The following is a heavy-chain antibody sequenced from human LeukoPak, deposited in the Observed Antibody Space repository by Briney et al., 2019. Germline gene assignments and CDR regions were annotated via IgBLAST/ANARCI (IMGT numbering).Heavy chain of an antibody. CDR2: INPSGGST. V-gene: IGHV1-46*01. D-gene: IGHD3-3*01. J-gene: IGHJ5*02. Sequence: GASVKVSCKASGYTYTRYYMHWVRQAPGQGLEWLGTINPSGGSTNYAQRFQGRVTMTRDTSTSTVYMELSSLRFEDTAVYYCARRDFWSGTSWFDPWGQGTLVTVSS. CDR1: GYTYTRYY. CDR3: ARRDFWSGTSWFDP.